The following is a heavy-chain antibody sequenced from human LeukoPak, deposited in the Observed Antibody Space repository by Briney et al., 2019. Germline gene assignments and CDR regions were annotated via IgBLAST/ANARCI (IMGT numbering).Heavy chain of an antibody. D-gene: IGHD3-22*01. CDR3: TTRWYYDSSGYYRYAFDI. J-gene: IGHJ3*02. V-gene: IGHV3-15*01. Sequence: GGSLRLSCAASGFTFSNAWMSWVRQAPGKGLEWVGRIKSETDGGTTDYAAPVKGRFTISRDDSKNTLYLQMNSLKTEDTAVYYCTTRWYYDSSGYYRYAFDIWGQGTMVTVSS. CDR2: IKSETDGGTT. CDR1: GFTFSNAW.